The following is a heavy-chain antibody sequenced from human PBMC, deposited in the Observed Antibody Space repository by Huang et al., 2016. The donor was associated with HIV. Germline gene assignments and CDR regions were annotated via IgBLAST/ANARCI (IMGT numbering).Heavy chain of an antibody. CDR1: GHTFTSYG. CDR2: ISVSSGKK. V-gene: IGHV1-18*01. Sequence: QIQLMQSGPELKQPGASVKVSCKASGHTFTSYGITWVRQAPGQGPVWRGWISVSSGKKEYAQKVQGRVTLTTDTSTNKAYMELRSLRSDYTAKYDWAGDPKYHRIGYYRQRRGIDIWGQGTMVIVSS. CDR3: AGDPKYHRIGYYRQRRGIDI. J-gene: IGHJ3*02. D-gene: IGHD3-22*01.